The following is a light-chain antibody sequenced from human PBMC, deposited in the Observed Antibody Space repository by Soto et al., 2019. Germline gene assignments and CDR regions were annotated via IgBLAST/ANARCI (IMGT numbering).Light chain of an antibody. Sequence: EIVLTQSPGTLSLSPGERATLSCRASQSVSNNYLAWYQQKPGQAPRLLIYRASSRATGIPDRFSGSGSGTDFTLTISRLEPEDLAVYYCQQYGTSPMYTFGQGTKLEIK. CDR2: RAS. V-gene: IGKV3-20*01. J-gene: IGKJ2*01. CDR3: QQYGTSPMYT. CDR1: QSVSNNY.